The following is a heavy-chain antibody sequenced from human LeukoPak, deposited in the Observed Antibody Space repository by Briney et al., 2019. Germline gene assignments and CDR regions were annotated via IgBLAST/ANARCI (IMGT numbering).Heavy chain of an antibody. CDR2: ISWNSGSI. J-gene: IGHJ4*02. D-gene: IGHD2-2*01. Sequence: LPGGSLRLSCAASGFTFDDYAMHWVRQAPGKGLEWVSGISWNSGSIGYADSVKGRFTISRDNAKNSLYLQMNSLRAEDTAVYYCAKMQRYQLLTATFDYWGQGTLVTVSS. CDR1: GFTFDDYA. CDR3: AKMQRYQLLTATFDY. V-gene: IGHV3-9*01.